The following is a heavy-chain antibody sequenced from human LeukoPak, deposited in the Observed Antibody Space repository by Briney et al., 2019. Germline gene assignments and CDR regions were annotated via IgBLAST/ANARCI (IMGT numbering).Heavy chain of an antibody. J-gene: IGHJ3*01. V-gene: IGHV4-39*07. CDR3: ARGISDPSFDV. CDR2: IYDSGST. CDR1: GGSIRSSNYY. Sequence: LETLSLTRTVSGGSIRSSNYYWGWIRQPPGKGVEWIGNIYDSGSTFYNPSLKSRVTISRDTSRNQVSLKLTSVTAADTAVYFCARGISDPSFDVWGQGTMVTVSS. D-gene: IGHD2/OR15-2a*01.